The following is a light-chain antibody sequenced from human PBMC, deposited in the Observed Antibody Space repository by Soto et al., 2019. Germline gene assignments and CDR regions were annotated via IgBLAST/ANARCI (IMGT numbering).Light chain of an antibody. V-gene: IGLV2-14*01. CDR2: DVT. CDR1: TSDVGGYNH. Sequence: QSALTQPASVSGSPGQSITISCTGTTSDVGGYNHVSWYQQHPGKAPKLMIYDVTYRPSGVSNRFSGSKSGNTASLTISGLQAEDEADYYCISYTNTNTLVFGGGTKVTVL. J-gene: IGLJ2*01. CDR3: ISYTNTNTLV.